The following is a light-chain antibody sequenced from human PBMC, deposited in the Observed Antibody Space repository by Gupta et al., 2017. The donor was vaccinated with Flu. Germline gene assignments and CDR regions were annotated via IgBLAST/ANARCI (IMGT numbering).Light chain of an antibody. J-gene: IGKJ4*01. CDR1: QSVSSSY. CDR2: GAS. V-gene: IGKV3-20*01. CDR3: QQDGRSPLT. Sequence: DIVLTQSPGTLSLSPGERATLYCRASQSVSSSYLAWYQQKPGQAPRLRIYGASSRATGIPDRFSGSGSGTDFTLTISRLEPEDFAVYYCQQDGRSPLTFGGGTKVEIK.